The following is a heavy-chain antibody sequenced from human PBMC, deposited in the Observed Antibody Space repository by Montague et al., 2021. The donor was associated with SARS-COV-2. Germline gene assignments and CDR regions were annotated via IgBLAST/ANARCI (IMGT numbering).Heavy chain of an antibody. CDR2: IYYSGTT. V-gene: IGHV4-39*01. Sequence: SETLSLTCTVSGGSITRSYYWGCIRQPPGKGLEWVGNIYYSGTTXINPSLESRVTISVDASKNQFSLNLTSVTAADTAVYYCARPLVRGVPKAFDIWGQGALVIVS. CDR1: GGSITRSYY. D-gene: IGHD3-10*01. CDR3: ARPLVRGVPKAFDI. J-gene: IGHJ3*02.